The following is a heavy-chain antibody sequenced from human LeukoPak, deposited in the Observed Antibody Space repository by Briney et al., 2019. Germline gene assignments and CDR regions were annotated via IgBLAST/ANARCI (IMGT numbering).Heavy chain of an antibody. D-gene: IGHD1/OR15-1a*01. V-gene: IGHV4-59*01. Sequence: SETLSLTCTVSGISINTSYGSSLSQPPGRALEWIGYISDGGRSNSKSSLQSRVTISAASSKNQLFLQLRSVTVEDTAVYYCARPQWNNKKLFAYFDVWSHGALVTVSS. CDR1: GISINTSY. J-gene: IGHJ2*01. CDR3: ARPQWNNKKLFAYFDV. CDR2: ISDGGRS.